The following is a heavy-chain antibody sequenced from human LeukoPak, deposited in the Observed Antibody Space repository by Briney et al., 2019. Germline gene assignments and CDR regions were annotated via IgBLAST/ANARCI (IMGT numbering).Heavy chain of an antibody. CDR1: GYTFTKYA. Sequence: ASVKVSCKASGYTFTKYAIHWVRQAPGQTLEGMAWITAGNGNTKYSQKIQGRVTITRDTSASIVYMELSSLRSEDTAVYYCAREACSSTRCYDLGFDIWGQGTMVTVSS. J-gene: IGHJ3*02. CDR2: ITAGNGNT. D-gene: IGHD2-2*01. CDR3: AREACSSTRCYDLGFDI. V-gene: IGHV1-3*01.